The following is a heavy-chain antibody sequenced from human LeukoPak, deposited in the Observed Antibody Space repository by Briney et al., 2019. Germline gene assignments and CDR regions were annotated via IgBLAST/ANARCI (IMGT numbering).Heavy chain of an antibody. CDR3: ARQGYTNNLGGYFGDRDDCFDL. CDR1: GGTFSSYI. Sequence: SVKVSCKASGGTFSSYIITWVRQAPGQGLEWMGRIIPMFGTPNYAQKFQDRVTITADESARTAYMELSSLRFEDTAVYYCARQGYTNNLGGYFGDRDDCFDLWGQGTMVTVSS. D-gene: IGHD3-9*01. V-gene: IGHV1-69*13. J-gene: IGHJ3*01. CDR2: IIPMFGTP.